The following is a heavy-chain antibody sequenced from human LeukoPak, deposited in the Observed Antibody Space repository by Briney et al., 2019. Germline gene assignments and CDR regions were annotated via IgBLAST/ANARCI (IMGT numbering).Heavy chain of an antibody. J-gene: IGHJ6*03. CDR2: ISASGGST. Sequence: GGSLRLSCAASGFTFNNYGMSWVRQAPGKGLEWVSAISASGGSTYYADSVKGRFTISRDNSKNTVYLQMNSLRAEDTAVYYCAKDEQQLALYYYYYMDVWGKGTTVTVSS. CDR1: GFTFNNYG. D-gene: IGHD6-13*01. V-gene: IGHV3-23*01. CDR3: AKDEQQLALYYYYYMDV.